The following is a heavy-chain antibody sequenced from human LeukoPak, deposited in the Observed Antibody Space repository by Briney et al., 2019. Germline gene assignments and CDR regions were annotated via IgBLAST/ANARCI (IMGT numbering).Heavy chain of an antibody. CDR3: ARGGGFGWTAN. CDR2: INHSGST. V-gene: IGHV4-34*01. Sequence: ETHSPMCAVYGASFSGYYWSWICQPPGKGLEWIGEINHSGSTNYNPSLKSRVTISVDTSKNQFSLKLSSVTAADTALYYCARGGGFGWTANWGQGTLVTVSS. CDR1: GASFSGYY. J-gene: IGHJ4*02. D-gene: IGHD3/OR15-3a*01.